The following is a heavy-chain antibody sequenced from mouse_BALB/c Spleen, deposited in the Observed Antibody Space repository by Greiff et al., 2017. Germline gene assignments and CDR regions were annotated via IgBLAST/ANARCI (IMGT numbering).Heavy chain of an antibody. D-gene: IGHD2-10*02. V-gene: IGHV1-63*02. Sequence: VQLQESGAELVRPGTSVKISCKASGYTFTNYWLGWVKQRPGHGLEWIGDIYPGGGYTNYNEKFKGKATLTADTSSSTAYMQLSSLTSEDSAVYFCATQYGKDAMDYWGQGTSVTVSS. CDR3: ATQYGKDAMDY. J-gene: IGHJ4*01. CDR2: IYPGGGYT. CDR1: GYTFTNYW.